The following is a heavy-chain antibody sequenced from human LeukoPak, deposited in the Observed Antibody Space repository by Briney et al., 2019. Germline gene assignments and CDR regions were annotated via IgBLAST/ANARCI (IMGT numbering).Heavy chain of an antibody. V-gene: IGHV1-2*06. CDR1: GYTFTNYY. Sequence: ASVTVSCTTSGYTFTNYYIHWVRQAPGQGLEWMGRIDPNTGGTKSAKNFQGRVTMTRDTSISTAYMALSGLRSDDTAVYYCASLYDIVGTTVDYWGQGTLVTVSS. J-gene: IGHJ4*02. CDR3: ASLYDIVGTTVDY. D-gene: IGHD1-26*01. CDR2: IDPNTGGT.